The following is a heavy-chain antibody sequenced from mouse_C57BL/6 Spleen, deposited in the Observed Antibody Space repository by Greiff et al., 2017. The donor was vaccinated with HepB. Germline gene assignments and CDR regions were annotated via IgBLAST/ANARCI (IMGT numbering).Heavy chain of an antibody. CDR3: TTHRTYYFDY. V-gene: IGHV14-4*01. D-gene: IGHD2-14*01. CDR1: GFNIKDDY. CDR2: IDPENGDT. J-gene: IGHJ2*01. Sequence: VQLQQSGAELVRPGASVKLSCTASGFNIKDDYMHWVKQRPEQGLEWIGWIDPENGDTEYASKFQGKATIPADTSSNTACLQLSSLTSEDTAVYYCTTHRTYYFDYWDQGTTLTVSS.